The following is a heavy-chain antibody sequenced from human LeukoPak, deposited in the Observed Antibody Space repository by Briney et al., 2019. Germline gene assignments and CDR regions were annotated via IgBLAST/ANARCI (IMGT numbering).Heavy chain of an antibody. CDR3: ARDSNGDYGWAGFDY. J-gene: IGHJ4*02. Sequence: GGSLRLSCAASGFTFSSYWMSWVRQAPGKGLEWVANIRQDGSEKYYVDSVKGRFTISRDNAKNSLYLQMNSLRAEDTAVYYCARDSNGDYGWAGFDYWGQGTLVTVSS. CDR2: IRQDGSEK. CDR1: GFTFSSYW. V-gene: IGHV3-7*01. D-gene: IGHD4-17*01.